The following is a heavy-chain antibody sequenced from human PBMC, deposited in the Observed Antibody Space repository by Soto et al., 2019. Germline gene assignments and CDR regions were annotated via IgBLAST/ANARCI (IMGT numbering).Heavy chain of an antibody. Sequence: PSEALSVTCHVSGGSISSGGYYWSWIRQHPGKGLEWIGYIYYGGSTYYNPSLKSRATISGDTSKNQFSLKLSSVTAADTAVYYCARGGYYYENSGQNAYDYWGQGILVTVSS. D-gene: IGHD3-22*01. J-gene: IGHJ4*01. V-gene: IGHV4-31*03. CDR2: IYYGGST. CDR1: GGSISSGGYY. CDR3: ARGGYYYENSGQNAYDY.